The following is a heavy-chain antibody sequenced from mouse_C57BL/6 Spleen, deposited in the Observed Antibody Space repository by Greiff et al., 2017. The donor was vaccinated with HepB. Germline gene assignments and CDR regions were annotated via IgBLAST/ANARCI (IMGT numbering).Heavy chain of an antibody. V-gene: IGHV1-64*01. D-gene: IGHD5-5*01. J-gene: IGHJ3*01. Sequence: QVQLQQPGAELVKPGASVKLSCKASGYTFTSYWMHWVKQRPGQGLEWIGMIHPNSGSTNYNEKFKSKATLTVDKSSSTAYMQLSSLTSEDSAVYDCARSLLPNAYWGQGTLVTVSA. CDR3: ARSLLPNAY. CDR2: IHPNSGST. CDR1: GYTFTSYW.